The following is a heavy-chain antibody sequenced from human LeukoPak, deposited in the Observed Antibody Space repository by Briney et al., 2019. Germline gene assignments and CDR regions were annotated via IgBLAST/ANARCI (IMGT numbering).Heavy chain of an antibody. CDR2: MNPNSGNT. V-gene: IGHV1-8*01. CDR1: RYTFTSYD. D-gene: IGHD4/OR15-4a*01. CDR3: ARKNYGSNRWFDP. Sequence: ASVKVSCKTSRYTFTSYDINWVRQATGQGLEWMGWMNPNSGNTGYAQKFQGRVTMTRNTSISTAYMELSSLRSEDTAVYYCARKNYGSNRWFDPWGQGTLVTVSS. J-gene: IGHJ5*02.